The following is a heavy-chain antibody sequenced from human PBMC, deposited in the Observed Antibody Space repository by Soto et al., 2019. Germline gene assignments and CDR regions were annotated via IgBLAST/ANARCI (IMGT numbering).Heavy chain of an antibody. CDR2: ISWNSGSI. CDR1: GFTFDDYA. J-gene: IGHJ5*02. D-gene: IGHD3-3*01. V-gene: IGHV3-9*01. Sequence: EVQLVESGGGLVQPGRSLRLSCAASGFTFDDYAMHWVRQAPGKGLEWVSGISWNSGSIGYADSVKGRFTISRDNAKNSLYLQMNSLRAEDTALYYCAKGRKSFYDFWSGSNWSDPWGQGTLVTVSS. CDR3: AKGRKSFYDFWSGSNWSDP.